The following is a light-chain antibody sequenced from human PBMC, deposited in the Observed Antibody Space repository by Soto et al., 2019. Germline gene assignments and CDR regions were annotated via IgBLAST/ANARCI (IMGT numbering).Light chain of an antibody. CDR3: QSYAGSNASV. Sequence: QSVLTQPPSASVSPDQTGTISYAGTKNGLGVNDFVFLFPHHQGNPPRTIIYEVVQRPSEVPDPFSGSKSGHTASLTVSGLTVGDAADYFCQSYAGSNASVFGRGTQVTVL. CDR1: KNGLGVNDF. J-gene: IGLJ7*01. V-gene: IGLV2-8*01. CDR2: EVV.